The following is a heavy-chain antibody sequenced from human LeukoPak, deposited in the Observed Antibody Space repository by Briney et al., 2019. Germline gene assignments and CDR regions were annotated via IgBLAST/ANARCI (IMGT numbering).Heavy chain of an antibody. V-gene: IGHV4-39*01. J-gene: IGHJ5*02. Sequence: KPSETLSLTCTVSGGSISSSSYYWGWIRQPPGKGLEWIGSIYYGGSTYYNPSLKSRVTISVDTSQNQFSLKLSSVTAADTAVYYCARHLGACSFGEGFDPWGQGTLVTVSS. CDR2: IYYGGST. CDR1: GGSISSSSYY. CDR3: ARHLGACSFGEGFDP. D-gene: IGHD3-3*01.